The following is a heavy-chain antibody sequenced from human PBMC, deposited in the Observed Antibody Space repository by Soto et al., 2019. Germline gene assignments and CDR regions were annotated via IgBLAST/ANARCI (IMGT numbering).Heavy chain of an antibody. CDR1: GYMFTSYD. Sequence: QVQLVQSGAEVKKPGASVKVSCRASGYMFTSYDINWVRQAAGQGLEWLGRMNPNNGKTDYAQKFQGRLTMTRDTSMSSVYMELSRLHSEDTAVYYCAKDFGGLYNWFDHWGQGTQVTVSS. CDR3: AKDFGGLYNWFDH. D-gene: IGHD3-16*01. J-gene: IGHJ5*02. V-gene: IGHV1-8*01. CDR2: MNPNNGKT.